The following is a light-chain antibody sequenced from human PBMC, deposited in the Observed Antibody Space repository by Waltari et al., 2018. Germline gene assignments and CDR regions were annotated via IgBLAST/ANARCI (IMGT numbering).Light chain of an antibody. V-gene: IGKV3-15*01. Sequence: EAMMTQSPATLYVSPGDRAPLSCRASQSVSNNVAWFQPKPGQAPSLLIYDASTRATGVPARFSGSGSGTEFTLTISSLQTEDFAVYYCQQYNNWPLYTFGQGTKLEIK. J-gene: IGKJ2*01. CDR1: QSVSNN. CDR3: QQYNNWPLYT. CDR2: DAS.